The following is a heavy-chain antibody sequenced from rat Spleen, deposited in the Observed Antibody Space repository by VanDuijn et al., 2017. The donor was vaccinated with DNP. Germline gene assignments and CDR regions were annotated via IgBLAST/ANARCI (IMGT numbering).Heavy chain of an antibody. CDR3: ADILRGD. CDR1: GFSLTNYG. J-gene: IGHJ2*01. CDR2: IWGDGTT. Sequence: QVQMKETGPGLVQTTQTLSVTCTVPGFSLTNYGLHWVCQAPGKGLEWMGIIWGDGTTNYNSALKSRLSISRDTSKSQVFLTMNSLQTDDTAVYYCADILRGDWGQGVMVTVSS. V-gene: IGHV2-77*01. D-gene: IGHD1-6*01.